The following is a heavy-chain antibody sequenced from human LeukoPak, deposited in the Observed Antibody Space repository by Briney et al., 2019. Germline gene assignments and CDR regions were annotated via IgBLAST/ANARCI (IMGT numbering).Heavy chain of an antibody. CDR3: ARGEGSYPPDY. J-gene: IGHJ4*02. CDR2: ISSSSSYT. D-gene: IGHD3-16*02. Sequence: YPGGSLRLSCAASGSTFSDYYMSWIRQAPGKGLEWVSYISSSSSYTNYADSVKGRFTISRDNAKNSLYLQMNSLRAEDTAVYYCARGEGSYPPDYWGQGTLVTVSS. CDR1: GSTFSDYY. V-gene: IGHV3-11*05.